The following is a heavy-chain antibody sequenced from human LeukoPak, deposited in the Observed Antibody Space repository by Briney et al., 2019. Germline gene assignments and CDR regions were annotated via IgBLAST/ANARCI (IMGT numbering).Heavy chain of an antibody. CDR2: ISGSGGST. CDR1: GFTFSNYA. J-gene: IGHJ5*02. Sequence: GGSLRLSCAASGFTFSNYAMSWVRQAPGKGLEWVSAISGSGGSTYYADSVKGRFTISRDNSKNTLYLQMNSLRAEDTAVYYCAAFRDYNWFDPWGQGTLVTVSS. V-gene: IGHV3-23*01. D-gene: IGHD3/OR15-3a*01. CDR3: AAFRDYNWFDP.